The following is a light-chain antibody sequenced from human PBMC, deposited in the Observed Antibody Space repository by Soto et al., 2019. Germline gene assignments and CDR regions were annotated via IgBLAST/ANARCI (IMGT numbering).Light chain of an antibody. V-gene: IGLV1-51*01. Sequence: QSVLTQPPSVSAAPGQKITISCSGSSSNIGINYVSWFQHLPGTAPKLLMYDNNKRPSGIPDRFSGSKSGTSATLGITGLQTGDEADYYCGTWDSSLSVYVFGTATKVTVL. CDR2: DNN. J-gene: IGLJ1*01. CDR3: GTWDSSLSVYV. CDR1: SSNIGINY.